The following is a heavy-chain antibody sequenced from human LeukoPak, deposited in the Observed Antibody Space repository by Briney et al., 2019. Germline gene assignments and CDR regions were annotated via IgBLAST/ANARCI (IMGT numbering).Heavy chain of an antibody. V-gene: IGHV1-2*02. D-gene: IGHD3-10*01. CDR2: INPKNGGT. Sequence: ASAKVSCKASGYTFTDYYMHWVRQAPGQGPEWMGWINPKNGGTNYAQNFQGRVTMTRDTSISTAYMELNSLRSDDTAVYYCARPSVVRGEGWFDPWGQGTLVTVSS. CDR1: GYTFTDYY. J-gene: IGHJ5*02. CDR3: ARPSVVRGEGWFDP.